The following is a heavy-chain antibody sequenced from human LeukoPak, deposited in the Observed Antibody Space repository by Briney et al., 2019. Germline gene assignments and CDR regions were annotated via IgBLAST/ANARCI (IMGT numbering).Heavy chain of an antibody. D-gene: IGHD6-19*01. Sequence: ASVKVSCKASGYTFTGYYMHWVRQAPGQGLEWMGWINPNSGGTNYAQKFQGRVTMTRDTSISTAYMELSRLRSDDTAVYYCARDTIAVAGDLDYWGQGTLATVSS. CDR2: INPNSGGT. J-gene: IGHJ4*02. CDR1: GYTFTGYY. CDR3: ARDTIAVAGDLDY. V-gene: IGHV1-2*02.